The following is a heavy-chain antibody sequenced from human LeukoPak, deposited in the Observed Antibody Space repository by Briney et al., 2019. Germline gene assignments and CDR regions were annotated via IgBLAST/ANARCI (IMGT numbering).Heavy chain of an antibody. D-gene: IGHD3-10*02. CDR3: AELGITMIGGV. CDR1: GFTFSSYE. V-gene: IGHV3-48*03. CDR2: ISSSGSTI. J-gene: IGHJ6*04. Sequence: GGSLRLSCAASGFTFSSYEMNWVRQAPGKGLEWVSYISSSGSTIYYADSVKDRFTISRDNAKNLLYLQMNSLRAEDTVVYYCAELGITMIGGVWGKGTTVTISS.